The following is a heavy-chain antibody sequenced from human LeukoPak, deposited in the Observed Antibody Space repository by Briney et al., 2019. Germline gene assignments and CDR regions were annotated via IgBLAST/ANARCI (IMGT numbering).Heavy chain of an antibody. V-gene: IGHV3-48*03. CDR3: ARDRGLDY. D-gene: IGHD3-10*01. J-gene: IGHJ4*02. CDR1: GFTFSSYE. Sequence: GGSLRLSCAASGFTFSSYEMNWVRQAPGKGLEWVSYISSGGGTIYYADSVKGRFTISRDNAKNSLYLQMNSPRAEDTAVYYCARDRGLDYWGQGTLVTVSS. CDR2: ISSGGGTI.